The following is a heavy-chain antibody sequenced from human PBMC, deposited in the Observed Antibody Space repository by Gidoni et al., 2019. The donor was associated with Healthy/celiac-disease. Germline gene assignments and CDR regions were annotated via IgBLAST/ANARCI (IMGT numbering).Heavy chain of an antibody. CDR2: IKQDGSEK. J-gene: IGHJ6*02. D-gene: IGHD3-3*01. CDR1: GFTFSSYW. CDR3: ARENDFWSGYYHYYYGMDV. V-gene: IGHV3-7*01. Sequence: EVQLVESGGGLVQPGGSLRLSCAASGFTFSSYWMSWIRQAPGKGLEWVANIKQDGSEKYYVDSVKGRFTISRDNAKNSLYLQMNSLRAEDTAVYYCARENDFWSGYYHYYYGMDVWGQGTTVTVSS.